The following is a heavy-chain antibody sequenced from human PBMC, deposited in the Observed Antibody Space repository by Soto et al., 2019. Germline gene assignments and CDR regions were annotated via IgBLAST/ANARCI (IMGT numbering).Heavy chain of an antibody. CDR3: ERGGLSTRTFDY. CDR1: GYNFAGYW. D-gene: IGHD1-1*01. J-gene: IGHJ4*02. CDR2: IYPSDSDT. V-gene: IGHV5-51*01. Sequence: PGESLKISCKGSGYNFAGYWIAWVRQMPGKGLDLMGIIYPSDSDTRYRPSFQGQVTISAXXXIXXXYXQXXXLXASDTAMYYCERGGLSTRTFDYWGQGTPVTVSS.